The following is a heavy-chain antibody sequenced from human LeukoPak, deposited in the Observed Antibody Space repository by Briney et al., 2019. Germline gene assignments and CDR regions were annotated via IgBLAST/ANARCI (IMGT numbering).Heavy chain of an antibody. V-gene: IGHV3-30*02. Sequence: QSGGSLRLSCVVSGFNFDNYGMHWVRQAPGKGLEWVAFIRNDGSHKTYGDSVKGRFTISRVNSKNTLNLQMDGLRPDDTAVYYCARESDVWGKGTTVTVSS. CDR1: GFNFDNYG. J-gene: IGHJ6*04. CDR3: ARESDV. CDR2: IRNDGSHK.